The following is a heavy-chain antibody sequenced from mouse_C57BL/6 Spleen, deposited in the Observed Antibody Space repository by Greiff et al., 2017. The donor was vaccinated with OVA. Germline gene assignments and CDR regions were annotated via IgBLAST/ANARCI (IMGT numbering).Heavy chain of an antibody. V-gene: IGHV1-42*01. D-gene: IGHD1-1*01. CDR3: ARSYYGSFLWYFDV. Sequence: EVQLVESGPELVKPGASVKISCKASGYSFTGYYMNWVKQSPEKSLEWIGEINPSTGGTTYNQKFKAKATLTVDKSSSTAYMQLKSLTSEDSAVYYCARSYYGSFLWYFDVWGTGTTVTVSS. CDR1: GYSFTGYY. CDR2: INPSTGGT. J-gene: IGHJ1*03.